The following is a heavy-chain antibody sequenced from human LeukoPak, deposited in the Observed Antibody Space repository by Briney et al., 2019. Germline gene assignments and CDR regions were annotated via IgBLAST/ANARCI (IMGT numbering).Heavy chain of an antibody. J-gene: IGHJ4*02. Sequence: TGGSLRLSCAASGFTFDDYAMHWVRQAPGKGLEWVSGISWNSGSIGYADSVKGRFTISRDNAKNSLYLQMNSLRAEDTALYYCAKGPGSDWQIHYFDYWGQGTLVTVSS. CDR3: AKGPGSDWQIHYFDY. CDR2: ISWNSGSI. CDR1: GFTFDDYA. V-gene: IGHV3-9*01. D-gene: IGHD2-21*02.